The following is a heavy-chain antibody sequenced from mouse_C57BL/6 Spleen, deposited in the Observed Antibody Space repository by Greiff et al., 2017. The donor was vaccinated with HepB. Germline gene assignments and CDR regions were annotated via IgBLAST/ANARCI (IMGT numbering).Heavy chain of an antibody. Sequence: QVQLQQPGAELVKPGASVKLSCKASGYTFTSYWMQWVKQRPGQGLEWIGEIDPSDSYTNYNQKFKGKATLTVDTSSSTAYMQLSSLTSEDSAVYYCAREATSTNYWGQGTTLTVSS. V-gene: IGHV1-50*01. CDR3: AREATSTNY. CDR1: GYTFTSYW. CDR2: IDPSDSYT. D-gene: IGHD2-10*02. J-gene: IGHJ2*01.